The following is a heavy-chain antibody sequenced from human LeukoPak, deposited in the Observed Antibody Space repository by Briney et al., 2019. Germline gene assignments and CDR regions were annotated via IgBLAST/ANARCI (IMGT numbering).Heavy chain of an antibody. J-gene: IGHJ5*02. CDR1: GFTFSSYW. V-gene: IGHV3-7*01. CDR2: IKQDGSEK. Sequence: PGGSLRLSCAASGFTFSSYWMSWVRQAPGKGLEWVANIKQDGSEKYYVDSVKGRFTISRDNAKNSLYLQMNSLRAEDTAVYYCARDYDILTTENWFDPWGQGTLVTVSS. CDR3: ARDYDILTTENWFDP. D-gene: IGHD3-9*01.